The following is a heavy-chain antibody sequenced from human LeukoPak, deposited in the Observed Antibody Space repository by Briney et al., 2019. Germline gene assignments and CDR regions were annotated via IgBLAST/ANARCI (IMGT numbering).Heavy chain of an antibody. CDR2: IGNNGGGI. D-gene: IGHD7-27*01. CDR1: GFTFSNSA. V-gene: IGHV3-23*01. CDR3: AIDPNWGTHS. J-gene: IGHJ4*02. Sequence: GGSLRLSCAASGFTFSNSAISWVRHPPGKRLEWVSIIGNNGGGIHYADSVRGRFTISRDNSKNALYLQMNSLRVEDTAVYYCAIDPNWGTHSWGQGVLVTVSS.